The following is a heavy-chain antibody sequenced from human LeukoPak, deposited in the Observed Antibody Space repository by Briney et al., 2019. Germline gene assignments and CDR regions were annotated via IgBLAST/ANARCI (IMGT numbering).Heavy chain of an antibody. J-gene: IGHJ5*02. CDR2: IYYSGGT. Sequence: SETLSLTCTVSGGSITTYYWSWIRQSPGKGLEWIGYIYYSGGTNYNPSLKSRVTLSIDASKNQFSLRPSSVTAADTAIYYCARDNPANWFDPWGQGTLVTVSS. CDR3: ARDNPANWFDP. V-gene: IGHV4-59*01. CDR1: GGSITTYY. D-gene: IGHD1-14*01.